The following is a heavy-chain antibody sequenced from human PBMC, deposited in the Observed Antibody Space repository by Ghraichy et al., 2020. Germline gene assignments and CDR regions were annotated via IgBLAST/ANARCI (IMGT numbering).Heavy chain of an antibody. V-gene: IGHV4-59*01. CDR3: ARDQEWRASSSVFAP. Sequence: SETLSLTCTVSGDSLNNYYWSWIRQAPGKGLEWIGSIYHNGRTKYNPSLKSRVTMSVDTSKNQFSLSLTSVTAAETAVFYCARDQEWRASSSVFAPWGQGTLVSVSP. CDR1: GDSLNNYY. D-gene: IGHD2-2*01. J-gene: IGHJ5*02. CDR2: IYHNGRT.